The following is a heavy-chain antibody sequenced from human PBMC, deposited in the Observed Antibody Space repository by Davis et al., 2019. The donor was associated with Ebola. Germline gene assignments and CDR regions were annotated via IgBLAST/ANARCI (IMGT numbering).Heavy chain of an antibody. CDR3: ARDAITLFGVVILGWFDP. CDR1: GYTFTSYD. D-gene: IGHD3-3*01. J-gene: IGHJ5*02. CDR2: MNGNSGNT. V-gene: IGHV1-8*01. Sequence: ASVKVSCKASGYTFTSYDIHWVRQATGQGLEWMGWMNGNSGNTGYAQKFQGRVTMTRDTSISTVYMELSSLRSDDTAVYYCARDAITLFGVVILGWFDPWGQGTLVTVSS.